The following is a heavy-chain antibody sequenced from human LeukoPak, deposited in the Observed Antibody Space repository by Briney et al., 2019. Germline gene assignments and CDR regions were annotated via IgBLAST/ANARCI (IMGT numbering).Heavy chain of an antibody. CDR1: GFTFSSYS. J-gene: IGHJ3*02. V-gene: IGHV3-21*04. CDR2: ISSSSHI. CDR3: AKRGLGDREAFDI. Sequence: GGSLRLSCAASGFTFSSYSMNWVRQAPGKGLEWVSAISSSSHIYYADSVEGRFTISRDNSKNTLYLQMNSLRAEDTAVYYCAKRGLGDREAFDIWGQGTMVTVSS. D-gene: IGHD2-21*02.